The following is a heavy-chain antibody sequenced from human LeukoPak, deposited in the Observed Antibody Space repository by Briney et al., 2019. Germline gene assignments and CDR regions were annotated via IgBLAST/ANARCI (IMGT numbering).Heavy chain of an antibody. CDR3: ARVPDIAARPCDT. Sequence: SETLSLTCAVYGGSFSGYYWTLIRQTPGKGLEWIGEISHTGLTGSNPSLKSQVTIFVDSSKKQFSLRMTSLTAADTGVYYCARVPDIAARPCDTWGPGTLVTVSS. J-gene: IGHJ5*02. V-gene: IGHV4-34*01. D-gene: IGHD1-1*01. CDR2: ISHTGLT. CDR1: GGSFSGYY.